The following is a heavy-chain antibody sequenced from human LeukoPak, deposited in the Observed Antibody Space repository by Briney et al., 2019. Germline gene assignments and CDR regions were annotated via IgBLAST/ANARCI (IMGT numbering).Heavy chain of an antibody. Sequence: ASVKVSCKASGYTFTSYGISWVRQAPGQGLEWMGWISAYNGNTNYAQKLQGRVTMTTDTSTSTAYMELRSLRSDDTAVYYCARIPAAIRFYGYFDYWGQGTPVTVSS. J-gene: IGHJ4*02. V-gene: IGHV1-18*01. CDR3: ARIPAAIRFYGYFDY. D-gene: IGHD2-21*02. CDR1: GYTFTSYG. CDR2: ISAYNGNT.